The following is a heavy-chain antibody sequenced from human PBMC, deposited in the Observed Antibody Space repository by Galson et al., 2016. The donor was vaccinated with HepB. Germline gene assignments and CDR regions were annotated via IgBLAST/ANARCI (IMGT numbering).Heavy chain of an antibody. CDR2: ITPSGDST. Sequence: SLRLSCAASGFAFHYYTMGWVRQAPGKGLQWVSDITPSGDSTYYSDPVTGRFTISRDNSRNTLYLQMNSLRVKDTAVYYCAKAKTVVGSAYEYGGQGTLVTVSS. V-gene: IGHV3-23*01. CDR3: AKAKTVVGSAYEY. D-gene: IGHD2-21*01. CDR1: GFAFHYYT. J-gene: IGHJ4*02.